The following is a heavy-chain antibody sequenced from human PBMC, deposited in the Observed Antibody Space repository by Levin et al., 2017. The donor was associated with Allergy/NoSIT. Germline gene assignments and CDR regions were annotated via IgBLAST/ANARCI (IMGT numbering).Heavy chain of an antibody. D-gene: IGHD6-13*01. Sequence: SSETLSLTCAVYGGSFSGYYWSWIRQPPGKGLEWIGEINHSGSTNYNPSLKSRVTISVDTSKNQFSLKLSSVTAADTAVYYCARGVPGWVAAAGTNDAFDIWGQGTMVTVSS. J-gene: IGHJ3*02. CDR1: GGSFSGYY. CDR2: INHSGST. V-gene: IGHV4-34*01. CDR3: ARGVPGWVAAAGTNDAFDI.